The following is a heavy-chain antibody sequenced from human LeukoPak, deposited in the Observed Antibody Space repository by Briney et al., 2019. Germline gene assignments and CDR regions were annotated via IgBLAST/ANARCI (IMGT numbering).Heavy chain of an antibody. D-gene: IGHD6-19*01. CDR2: INHSGST. V-gene: IGHV4-34*01. CDR3: ARRPQWLVGRFDY. CDR1: GGSFSGYY. Sequence: SETLSLTCAVYGGSFSGYYWSWIRQPPGKGLEWIGEINHSGSTNYNPSLKSRVTISVDTSKNQFSLKLSSVTAADTAVYYCARRPQWLVGRFDYWGQGTLVTVSS. J-gene: IGHJ4*02.